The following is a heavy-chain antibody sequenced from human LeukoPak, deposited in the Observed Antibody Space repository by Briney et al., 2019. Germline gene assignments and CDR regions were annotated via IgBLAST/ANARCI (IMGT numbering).Heavy chain of an antibody. Sequence: GGSLRLSCAASGFTFSSYGMHWVRQAPGKGLEWVAFIRYDGSNKYYADSVRGRFIISRDNSENIHYLQMNSLRAEDTAVYYCARVQNSYHYDSSGYVYYWGQGTLVTVSS. J-gene: IGHJ4*02. CDR3: ARVQNSYHYDSSGYVYY. V-gene: IGHV3-30*02. CDR1: GFTFSSYG. D-gene: IGHD3-22*01. CDR2: IRYDGSNK.